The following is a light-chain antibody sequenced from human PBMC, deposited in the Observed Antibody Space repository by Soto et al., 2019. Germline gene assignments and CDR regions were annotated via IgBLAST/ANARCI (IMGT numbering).Light chain of an antibody. Sequence: EIVLTQSPGTLSLSPGERATLSCRASQTISSSFLAWYQQKPGPAPRLLIYGASRRATGIPDRFSGSGSGTDFTLTIDSLEPEDFAVYYCHQYGSSPRTFGQGTKVEIK. CDR3: HQYGSSPRT. V-gene: IGKV3-20*01. J-gene: IGKJ1*01. CDR2: GAS. CDR1: QTISSSF.